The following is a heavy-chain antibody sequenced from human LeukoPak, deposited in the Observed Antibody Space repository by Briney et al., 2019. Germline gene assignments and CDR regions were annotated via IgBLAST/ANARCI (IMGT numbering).Heavy chain of an antibody. Sequence: SETLSLTCAVYGGSFSGYYWSWIRQPPGKGLEWIGYIYYSGSTNYNPSLKSRVTISVDTSKNQFSLKLSSVTAADTAVYYCARHPGYYYYMDVWGKGTTVTISS. V-gene: IGHV4-59*01. CDR1: GGSFSGYY. CDR2: IYYSGST. J-gene: IGHJ6*03. CDR3: ARHPGYYYYMDV. D-gene: IGHD3-10*01.